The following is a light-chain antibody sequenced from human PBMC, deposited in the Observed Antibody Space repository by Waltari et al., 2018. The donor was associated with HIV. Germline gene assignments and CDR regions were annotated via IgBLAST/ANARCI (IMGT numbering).Light chain of an antibody. CDR2: DVT. Sequence: QSALTQPPSASGSPGQSVSISCTGASSDVGAFKYVSWYQQHPGKAPKLLIYDVTKRPSGVPDRFSGSKSGNTASLTVSGLQAEDEAHYYCSSYAGSCMSYAFGTGTKVTVL. CDR3: SSYAGSCMSYA. V-gene: IGLV2-8*01. CDR1: SSDVGAFKY. J-gene: IGLJ1*01.